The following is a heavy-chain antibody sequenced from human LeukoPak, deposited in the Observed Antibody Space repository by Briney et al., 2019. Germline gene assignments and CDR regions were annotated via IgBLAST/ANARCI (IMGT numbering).Heavy chain of an antibody. CDR3: AKDRSPFSHYDFYYRMDV. J-gene: IGHJ6*02. CDR1: GFTFSSYA. Sequence: PGGSLRLSCAASGFTFSSYAMRWVRQAPGKGLEWVSGISGSGVTTYYADSVKGRFPITRDNSNNALYLHMTSLRTGDTAEYYCAKDRSPFSHYDFYYRMDVWGQGTTLTASS. CDR2: ISGSGVTT. V-gene: IGHV3-23*01.